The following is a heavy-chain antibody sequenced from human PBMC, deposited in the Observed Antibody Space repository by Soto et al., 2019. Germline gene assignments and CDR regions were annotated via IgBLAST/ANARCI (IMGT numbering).Heavy chain of an antibody. CDR3: ARMGTFGSLNWFEP. Sequence: ASVKVSCKASGNTFTSYDINWVRQATGHVLEGMGWINPNSGNIGYAQKFQGRVTMTRDISIATAYMELSSLRSDDTAIYYCARMGTFGSLNWFEPWGQGTMVTVSS. D-gene: IGHD3-16*01. J-gene: IGHJ5*02. CDR2: INPNSGNI. V-gene: IGHV1-8*01. CDR1: GNTFTSYD.